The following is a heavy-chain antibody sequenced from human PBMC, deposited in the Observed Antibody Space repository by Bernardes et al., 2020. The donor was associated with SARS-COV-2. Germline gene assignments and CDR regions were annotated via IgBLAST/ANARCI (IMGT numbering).Heavy chain of an antibody. Sequence: GGSLRLSCAASGFTFSSYGMHWVRQAPGKGLEWVAVIWYDGSNKYYADSVKGRFTISRDNSKNTLYLEMTSLRAEDTAIYYCARILRDNGFGSGYYDLWGRGTLVTVSS. CDR1: GFTFSSYG. CDR2: IWYDGSNK. J-gene: IGHJ2*01. V-gene: IGHV3-33*01. D-gene: IGHD4-17*01. CDR3: ARILRDNGFGSGYYDL.